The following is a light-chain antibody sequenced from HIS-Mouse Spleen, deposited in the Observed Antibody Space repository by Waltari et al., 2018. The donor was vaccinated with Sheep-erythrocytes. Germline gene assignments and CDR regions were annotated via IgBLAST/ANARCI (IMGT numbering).Light chain of an antibody. CDR1: SRAVGSYNL. J-gene: IGLJ3*02. Sequence: QSALTQPASVYGSPGQSITISCTGTSRAVGSYNLVSLYQQHPGKAPKLMIYEGSKRPSGVSNRFSGSKSGNTASLTISGLQAEDEADYYCCSYAGSSTPWVFGGGTKLTVL. CDR3: CSYAGSSTPWV. CDR2: EGS. V-gene: IGLV2-23*01.